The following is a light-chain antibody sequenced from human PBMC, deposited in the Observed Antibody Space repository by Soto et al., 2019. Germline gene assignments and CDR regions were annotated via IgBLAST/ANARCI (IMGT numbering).Light chain of an antibody. V-gene: IGKV3D-15*01. J-gene: IGKJ5*01. CDR3: QQYNNWPPIT. CDR1: QSVSSY. Sequence: EIVLTQSPATLSLSPGERATLSCRASQSVSSYLAWYQQMPGQAPRLLIYGASNRATGIPDRFSGSGSVTEFTLTISSLQSEDFAVYYCQQYNNWPPITFGQGTRLEIK. CDR2: GAS.